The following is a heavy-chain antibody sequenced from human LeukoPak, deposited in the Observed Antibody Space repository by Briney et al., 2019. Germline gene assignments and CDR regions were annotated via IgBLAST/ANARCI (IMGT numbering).Heavy chain of an antibody. J-gene: IGHJ4*02. CDR1: GYTLTELS. V-gene: IGHV1-2*02. Sequence: ASVKVSCKVSGYTLTELSMHWVRQAPGKGLEWMGWINPNNGGTNYAQTFQGRVTMTLDTSISTGYMELSRLRSDDTATYYCARVDGGGWYYFDYWGQGTLVTVSS. CDR3: ARVDGGGWYYFDY. CDR2: INPNNGGT. D-gene: IGHD2-8*02.